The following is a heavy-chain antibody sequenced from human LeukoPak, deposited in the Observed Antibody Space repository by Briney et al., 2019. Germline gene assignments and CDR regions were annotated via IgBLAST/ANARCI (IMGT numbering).Heavy chain of an antibody. D-gene: IGHD6-13*01. CDR2: IHYSGST. Sequence: SETLSLTCTVSGGSISSYYWSWTRQPPGKELEWIGYIHYSGSTNYNPSLKSRVTMSVDTSKNQFSLKLTSVTAADTAVYYCARGGSSSSWPFYYWGQGTLVTVSS. V-gene: IGHV4-59*01. J-gene: IGHJ4*02. CDR3: ARGGSSSSWPFYY. CDR1: GGSISSYY.